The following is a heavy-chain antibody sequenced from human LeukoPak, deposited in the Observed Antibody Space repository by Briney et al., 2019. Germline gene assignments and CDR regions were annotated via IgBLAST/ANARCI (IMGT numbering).Heavy chain of an antibody. Sequence: GGSLRLSCAASGFTVSSNYMSWVRQAPGKGLEWVSVIYSGGSTYYADSVKGRFTISRDNSKNTVFLQMSSLRAEDTALYYCARKSASGNYPLDYWGQGTLVTVSS. CDR3: ARKSASGNYPLDY. D-gene: IGHD3-10*01. V-gene: IGHV3-53*01. CDR2: IYSGGST. CDR1: GFTVSSNY. J-gene: IGHJ4*02.